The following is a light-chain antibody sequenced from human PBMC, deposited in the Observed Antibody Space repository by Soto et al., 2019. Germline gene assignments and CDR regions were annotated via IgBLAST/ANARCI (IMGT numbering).Light chain of an antibody. J-gene: IGLJ1*01. CDR3: CSYAGIYV. CDR1: SRDVGRYNL. CDR2: EVT. Sequence: QSVLTQPASVSGSPGQSITISCTGTSRDVGRYNLVSWYQQHPGKAPKLMIYEVTKRPSGVSHRFSGSKSGTTASLTISGLQAEDEADYYCCSYAGIYVFGSGTKFTVL. V-gene: IGLV2-23*02.